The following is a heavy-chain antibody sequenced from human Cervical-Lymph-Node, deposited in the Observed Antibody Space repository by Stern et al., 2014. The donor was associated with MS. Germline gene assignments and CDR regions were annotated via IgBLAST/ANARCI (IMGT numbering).Heavy chain of an antibody. CDR2: IYSSGST. D-gene: IGHD5-18*01. CDR3: ARGGRRYSYGLYYYGMDV. Sequence: QDQLVQSGPGLVKPSQTLSLTCTVSGGSISSGGYYWSWIRQHPGKGLEWIGYIYSSGSTYYNPSLKSRVTISVDPSKNQFSLKLSSVTAADTAVYYCARGGRRYSYGLYYYGMDVWGQGTMVTVSS. J-gene: IGHJ6*02. V-gene: IGHV4-31*03. CDR1: GGSISSGGYY.